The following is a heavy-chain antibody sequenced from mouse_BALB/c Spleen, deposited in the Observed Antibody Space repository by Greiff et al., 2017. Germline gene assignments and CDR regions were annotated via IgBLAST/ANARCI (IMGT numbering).Heavy chain of an antibody. CDR3: SGLLPWFAY. V-gene: IGHV1-54*01. D-gene: IGHD2-10*01. J-gene: IGHJ3*01. Sequence: QVQLQQSGAELVRPGTSVKVSCKASGYAFTNYLIEWVKQRPGQGLEWIGVINPGSGGTNYNEKFKGKATLTADKSSCTAYMQLSSLTSDDSAVYFCSGLLPWFAYWGQGTLVTVSA. CDR2: INPGSGGT. CDR1: GYAFTNYL.